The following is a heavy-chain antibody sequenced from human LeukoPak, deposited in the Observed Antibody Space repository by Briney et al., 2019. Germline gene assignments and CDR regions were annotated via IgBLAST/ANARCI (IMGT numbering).Heavy chain of an antibody. CDR2: IDSSGVTT. Sequence: GGSLRLSCAASGFTFSSYVMNWVRRPPGKGLEWVSTIDSSGVTTIYADSVKGRFTISRDNSANTLYLHGNSLRAEDTAEYYCARTERFDSWGQGTLVAVSS. D-gene: IGHD1-14*01. CDR3: ARTERFDS. CDR1: GFTFSSYV. J-gene: IGHJ4*02. V-gene: IGHV3-23*01.